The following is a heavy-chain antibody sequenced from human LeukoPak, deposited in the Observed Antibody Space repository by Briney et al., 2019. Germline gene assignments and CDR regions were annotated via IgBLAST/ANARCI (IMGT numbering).Heavy chain of an antibody. D-gene: IGHD6-13*01. V-gene: IGHV4-34*01. J-gene: IGHJ6*03. Sequence: PSETLSLTCAVYGGSFSDYYWNWIRQPPGKGLEWIGEINHSGSINYNPSLKSRVTISVDTSKNQFSLKLSSVTAADTAVYYCARGLAGAILGYYYYYMDVWGKGTTVTVSS. CDR2: INHSGSI. CDR1: GGSFSDYY. CDR3: ARGLAGAILGYYYYYMDV.